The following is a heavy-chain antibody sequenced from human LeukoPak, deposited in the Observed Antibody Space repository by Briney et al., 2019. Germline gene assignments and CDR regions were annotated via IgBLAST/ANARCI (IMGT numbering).Heavy chain of an antibody. V-gene: IGHV4-59*01. D-gene: IGHD3-22*01. CDR3: ARRSDYDSNGYYYGGAFDI. Sequence: SETLSLTCTVSGGSIRSYYWSWLRQPPGKGLEGVGNIYHSGRTNYNPSLTNRGTISVDTSKNQFSLTLSSVSAGGGAVYYCARRSDYDSNGYYYGGAFDICGQGTMVSVSS. J-gene: IGHJ3*02. CDR2: IYHSGRT. CDR1: GGSIRSYY.